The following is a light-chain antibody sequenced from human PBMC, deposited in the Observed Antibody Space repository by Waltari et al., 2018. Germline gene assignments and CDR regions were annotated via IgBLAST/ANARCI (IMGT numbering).Light chain of an antibody. CDR1: QSINTY. Sequence: DIQMTQSPSSVSASVGDRITITCRASQSINTYLNWYQQKPVKAPKLLIYTASSLESGVPSRFSGSGSRTDCTLTISSLHPEDSATYYCQQSYTTGPFTVGPGTKVEIK. J-gene: IGKJ3*01. CDR3: QQSYTTGPFT. CDR2: TAS. V-gene: IGKV1-39*01.